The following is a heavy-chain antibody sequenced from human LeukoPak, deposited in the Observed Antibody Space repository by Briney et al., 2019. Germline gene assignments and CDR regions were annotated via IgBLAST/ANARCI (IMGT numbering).Heavy chain of an antibody. CDR1: GFTVSSNY. D-gene: IGHD3-22*01. CDR2: IYSGGST. V-gene: IGHV3-66*01. CDR3: ARGYYHDSSGYYWGAFDI. J-gene: IGHJ3*02. Sequence: PGGSLRLSCAASGFTVSSNYMSWVRQAPGKGLEWVSVIYSGGSTYYADSVKGRFTISRDNSKNTLYLQMNSLRAEDTAVYYCARGYYHDSSGYYWGAFDIWGQGTMVTVSS.